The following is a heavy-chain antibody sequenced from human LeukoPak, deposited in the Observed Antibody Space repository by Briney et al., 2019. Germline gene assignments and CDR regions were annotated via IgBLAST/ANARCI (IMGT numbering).Heavy chain of an antibody. Sequence: PSETLSLTCTVSGASVTQHYWSWIRQPPGKGLEYIGYFYYDGSTNYTSSVGPRVTILVDTSKNQFTLSLRSVTAADTAKYYCTRGITGHYRSMGGFAFDIWGQGTMVAVSS. J-gene: IGHJ3*02. D-gene: IGHD2-8*02. V-gene: IGHV4-59*02. CDR1: GASVTQHY. CDR3: TRGITGHYRSMGGFAFDI. CDR2: FYYDGST.